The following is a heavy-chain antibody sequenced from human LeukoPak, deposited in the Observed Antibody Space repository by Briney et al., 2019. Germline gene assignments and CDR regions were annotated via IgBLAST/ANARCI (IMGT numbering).Heavy chain of an antibody. V-gene: IGHV3-30*04. Sequence: GGSLRLSCAASGFTFSSYAMHWVRQAPGKGLEWVAVISYDGSNKYYADSVKGRFTISRDNSKNTLYLQMNILRAADTAVYYCAKDPRGSYSPIYPFDYWGQGTLVTVSS. J-gene: IGHJ4*02. D-gene: IGHD1-26*01. CDR1: GFTFSSYA. CDR2: ISYDGSNK. CDR3: AKDPRGSYSPIYPFDY.